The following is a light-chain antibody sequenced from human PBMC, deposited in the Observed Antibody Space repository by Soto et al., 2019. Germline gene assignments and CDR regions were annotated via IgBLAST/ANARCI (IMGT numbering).Light chain of an antibody. Sequence: QSALTQPASVSGSPGQSITISCTGTSNDIGAYDSVSWYQQHPGKAPKLLIFDVTYRPSGVSDRFSGSKSGRTASLTISGLQSEDEADYYCSSYTSVIAVVFGGGTKLTVL. CDR3: SSYTSVIAVV. CDR2: DVT. J-gene: IGLJ2*01. V-gene: IGLV2-14*03. CDR1: SNDIGAYDS.